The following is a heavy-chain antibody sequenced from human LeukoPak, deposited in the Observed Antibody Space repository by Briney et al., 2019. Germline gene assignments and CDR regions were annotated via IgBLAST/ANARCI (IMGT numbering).Heavy chain of an antibody. V-gene: IGHV1-2*02. D-gene: IGHD6-13*01. J-gene: IGHJ5*02. Sequence: ASVKVSCKASGYTFTGFYMHWVCQAPGQGVWCMGWINPNSGDTNYAQNFQGRVTMTRDTSITTAYVELSRLTSDDTAVYYCARGSLMAATGTGLSSWGQGTLVTVSS. CDR3: ARGSLMAATGTGLSS. CDR2: INPNSGDT. CDR1: GYTFTGFY.